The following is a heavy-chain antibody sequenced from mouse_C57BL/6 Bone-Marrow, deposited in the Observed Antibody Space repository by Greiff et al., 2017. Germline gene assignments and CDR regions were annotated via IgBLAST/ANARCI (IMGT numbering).Heavy chain of an antibody. V-gene: IGHV1-15*01. CDR2: IDPETGGT. D-gene: IGHD2-1*01. Sequence: VQLQQSGAELVRPGASVTLSCKASGYTFTDSEMHLVKQTPVHGLEWIGAIDPETGGTAYNQKFKGKDILTANTSSSTAYMELRSLTSEDSAVYYCLIYYGNYGFFFDYWGQGTTLTVSS. CDR1: GYTFTDSE. J-gene: IGHJ2*01. CDR3: LIYYGNYGFFFDY.